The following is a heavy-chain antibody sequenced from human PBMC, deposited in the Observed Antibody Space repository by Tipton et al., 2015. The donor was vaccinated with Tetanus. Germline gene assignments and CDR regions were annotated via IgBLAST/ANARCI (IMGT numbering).Heavy chain of an antibody. Sequence: GLVKPSQTLSLTCTVSGGSISSGGYYWSWIRQHPGKGLEWIGDIYYSGSTYYNPSLKSRVTISVDTSKNQFSLKLNSVTAADTAVYYCARDQARGARGWNYFDYWGQGTQVTVSS. D-gene: IGHD1-26*01. CDR1: GGSISSGGYY. CDR2: IYYSGST. J-gene: IGHJ4*02. CDR3: ARDQARGARGWNYFDY. V-gene: IGHV4-31*03.